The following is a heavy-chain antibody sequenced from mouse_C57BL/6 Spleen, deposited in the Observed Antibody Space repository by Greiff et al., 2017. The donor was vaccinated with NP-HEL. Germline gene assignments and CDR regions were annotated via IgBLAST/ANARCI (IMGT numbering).Heavy chain of an antibody. CDR1: GYTFTSYW. Sequence: QVQLQQPGTELVKPGASVKLSCKASGYTFTSYWMHWVKQRPGQGLKWIGNINPSNGGTNYNEKFKSKATLTLDTSASTAYMQLSSLTSEDSAVYYCARPLNSYYAMYYWGQGTSVTVSS. V-gene: IGHV1-53*01. D-gene: IGHD1-3*01. J-gene: IGHJ4*01. CDR2: INPSNGGT. CDR3: ARPLNSYYAMYY.